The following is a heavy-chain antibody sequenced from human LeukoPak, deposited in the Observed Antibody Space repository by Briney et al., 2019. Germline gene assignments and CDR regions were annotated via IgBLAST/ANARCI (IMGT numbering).Heavy chain of an antibody. V-gene: IGHV3-30*04. CDR3: ARSLIPGRWYFDL. J-gene: IGHJ2*01. CDR1: GFTFSSLP. D-gene: IGHD3-16*01. Sequence: GKSLRLSCAVSGFTFSSLPFHWVRQAPGKGLEWVAAISTDGSYKYHGDSVKGRFTISRDNPMNTLYLQMNGLRPDDTAVYYCARSLIPGRWYFDLWGRGTLVTVSS. CDR2: ISTDGSYK.